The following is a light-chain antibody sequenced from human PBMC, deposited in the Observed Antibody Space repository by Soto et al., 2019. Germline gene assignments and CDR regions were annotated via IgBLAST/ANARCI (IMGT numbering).Light chain of an antibody. CDR3: CSYAPSTTIVV. CDR2: EGS. J-gene: IGLJ2*01. Sequence: QYALTQPASVSGSPGQAITISCTGTSSDVGSYNIVSWYQQHPGKAPKLIIYEGSKRPSGISNRFSGSKSGNTASLTISGLEAEDEAEYFCCSYAPSTTIVVFGGGTKVTVL. CDR1: SSDVGSYNI. V-gene: IGLV2-23*03.